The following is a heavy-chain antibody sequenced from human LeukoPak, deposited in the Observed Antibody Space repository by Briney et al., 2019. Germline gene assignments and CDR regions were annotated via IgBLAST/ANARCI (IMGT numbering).Heavy chain of an antibody. V-gene: IGHV1-46*01. J-gene: IGHJ3*02. CDR2: INPTGGST. D-gene: IGHD5-24*01. Sequence: ASVKVSCKASGYRFTSQYVHWVRQAPGQGFEWMGIINPTGGSTRNAQKFQGRFSMTGDTSTSTVYMELSRLRSEDTAVYYCASFYNTNDALDIWGQGTMVTVSS. CDR3: ASFYNTNDALDI. CDR1: GYRFTSQY.